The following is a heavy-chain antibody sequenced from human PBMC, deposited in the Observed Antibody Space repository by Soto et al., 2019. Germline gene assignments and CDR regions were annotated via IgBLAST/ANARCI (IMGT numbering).Heavy chain of an antibody. CDR3: ARGGPYQLLSDFDY. CDR2: ISNNGVST. D-gene: IGHD2-2*01. Sequence: EVQLVESGGILVQPGGSLRLSCVASGFSFSNYAMHWVRQAPGKGLEYVSAISNNGVSTYYANSVKGRFIISRDNSKNTLYLQTRSLRAADMAVYYCARGGPYQLLSDFDYWGQGTLVTVSS. V-gene: IGHV3-64*01. CDR1: GFSFSNYA. J-gene: IGHJ4*02.